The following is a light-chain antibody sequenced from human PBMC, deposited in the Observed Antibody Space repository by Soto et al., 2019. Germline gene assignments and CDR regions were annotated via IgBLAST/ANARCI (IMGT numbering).Light chain of an antibody. V-gene: IGKV1-6*01. Sequence: TQVTPAPSSLSVSVGDRLTITCRASRVIGRDLSWYQQKPGKAPTLLIYAASTLDTGVPSRFRGSRSGTEFTLTSSSLQPEDFAVYYCLQHHNGSLTFGQGTKVDIK. CDR3: LQHHNGSLT. J-gene: IGKJ1*01. CDR1: RVIGRD. CDR2: AAS.